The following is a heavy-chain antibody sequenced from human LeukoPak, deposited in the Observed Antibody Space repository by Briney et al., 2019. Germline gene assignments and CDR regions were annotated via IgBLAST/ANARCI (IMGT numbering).Heavy chain of an antibody. V-gene: IGHV3-23*01. D-gene: IGHD5-24*01. CDR2: IGGSGSGGRT. J-gene: IGHJ4*02. CDR1: GFTFSSYA. Sequence: GGSLRLSCAASGFTFSSYAMSWVRQAPGKGLEWVSAIGGSGSGGRTYYADSVKGRFTISRDNSKNTLYLQMNSLIAEDTAVYYCAKSGYNRFDYWGQGTRVTVSS. CDR3: AKSGYNRFDY.